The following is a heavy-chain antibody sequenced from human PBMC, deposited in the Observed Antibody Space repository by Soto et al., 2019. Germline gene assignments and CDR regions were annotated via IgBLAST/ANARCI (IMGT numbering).Heavy chain of an antibody. CDR1: GFTVSTKY. CDR2: IYSGGST. CDR3: ARDPWAADY. D-gene: IGHD3-16*01. J-gene: IGHJ4*02. Sequence: EVQLVESGGGLVQPGGSLRLSCAASGFTVSTKYMSWVRQAPGKGLEWASVIYSGGSTFYADSVRGRFTISRDNSKNTVNLQMNSLRAEDTGVYYCARDPWAADYWGQGTLVTVSS. V-gene: IGHV3-66*01.